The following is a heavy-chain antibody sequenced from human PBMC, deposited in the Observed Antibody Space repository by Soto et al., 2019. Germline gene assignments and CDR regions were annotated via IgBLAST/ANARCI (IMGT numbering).Heavy chain of an antibody. J-gene: IGHJ6*03. CDR2: ISSSSIYT. Sequence: EVQLVESGGGLVKPGGSLRLSCVVSGFTFSSYSMNWVRQAPGKGLEWVSSISSSSIYTYYADSVKGRFTISRDNAKNSVYLQMNSLRAEDTAVYYCASEFKESQYYYYCVDVWGKGTTVTVSS. CDR1: GFTFSSYS. CDR3: ASEFKESQYYYYCVDV. V-gene: IGHV3-21*06. D-gene: IGHD3-10*01.